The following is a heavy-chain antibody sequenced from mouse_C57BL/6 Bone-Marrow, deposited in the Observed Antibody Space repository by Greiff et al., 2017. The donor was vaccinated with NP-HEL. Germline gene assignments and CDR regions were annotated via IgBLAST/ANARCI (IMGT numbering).Heavy chain of an antibody. D-gene: IGHD2-1*01. V-gene: IGHV1-59*01. CDR1: GYTFTSYW. J-gene: IGHJ2*01. CDR2: IDPSDSYT. CDR3: ASGNYPFDY. Sequence: QVQLQQPGAELVRPGTSVKLSCKASGYTFTSYWMHWVKQRPGQGLEWIGVIDPSDSYTNYNQKFKGKATLTVDTSSSTAYMQLSSLTSEDSAVYYCASGNYPFDYWGQGTTLTVAS.